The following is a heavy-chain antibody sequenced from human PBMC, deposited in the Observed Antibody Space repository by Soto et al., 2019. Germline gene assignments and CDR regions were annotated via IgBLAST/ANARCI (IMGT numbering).Heavy chain of an antibody. V-gene: IGHV4-34*01. D-gene: IGHD3-10*01. CDR1: GGSFSGYY. CDR2: INHSGST. CDR3: ARVKLVGGSGRRATTYYYYYYGMDV. J-gene: IGHJ6*02. Sequence: NPSETLSLTCAVYGGSFSGYYWSWIRQPPGKGLEWIGEINHSGSTNYNPSLKSRVTISVDTSKNQFSLKLSSVTASDTAVYYCARVKLVGGSGRRATTYYYYYYGMDVWGQGTTVT.